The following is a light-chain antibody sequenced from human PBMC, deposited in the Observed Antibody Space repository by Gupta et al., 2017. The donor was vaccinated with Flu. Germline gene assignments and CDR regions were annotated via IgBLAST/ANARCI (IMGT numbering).Light chain of an antibody. Sequence: SCTRSSGNIASKFVQWYQQRPGSSPTTVIYEDNQRPSGVPDRFSGSIDSSSNSASLTISGLKTEDEADYYCQSYDSSNQGVFGGGTKLTVL. CDR3: QSYDSSNQGV. CDR1: SGNIASKF. J-gene: IGLJ3*02. V-gene: IGLV6-57*01. CDR2: EDN.